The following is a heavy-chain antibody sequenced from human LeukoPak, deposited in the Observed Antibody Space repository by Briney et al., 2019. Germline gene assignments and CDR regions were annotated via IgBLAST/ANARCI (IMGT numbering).Heavy chain of an antibody. J-gene: IGHJ3*02. D-gene: IGHD1-26*01. Sequence: PGRSLRLSCAASVFTFSSYGMHWVRQAPGKGLEWVAVIWYDGSNKYYRDSVKGRFTISRDNSKNTLYLEMSSLRAEDTAVYYCANLLSSDAFDIWGQGTMVTVSS. CDR3: ANLLSSDAFDI. V-gene: IGHV3-33*06. CDR1: VFTFSSYG. CDR2: IWYDGSNK.